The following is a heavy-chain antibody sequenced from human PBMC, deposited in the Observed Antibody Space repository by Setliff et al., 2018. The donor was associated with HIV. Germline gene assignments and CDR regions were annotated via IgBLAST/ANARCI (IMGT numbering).Heavy chain of an antibody. CDR2: IYHSGST. D-gene: IGHD6-19*01. V-gene: IGHV4-38-2*01. CDR1: NYSISSAYY. Sequence: PSETLSLTCAVSNYSISSAYYWGWIRHPPGKGLEWIGSIYHSGSTYYNPSLKSRVTISVDTSKNQFSLKLSSVTAADTAVYCCARRPAGAVAGGYGMDVWGQGTTVTVSS. CDR3: ARRPAGAVAGGYGMDV. J-gene: IGHJ6*02.